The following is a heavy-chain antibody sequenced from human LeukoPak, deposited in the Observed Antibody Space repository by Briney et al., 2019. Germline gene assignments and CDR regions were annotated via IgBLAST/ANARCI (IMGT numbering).Heavy chain of an antibody. CDR2: INSDGSWT. Sequence: PGGSLRLSCAASGSYWKHWVRQAPGKGLVWVSHINSDGSWTSYADSVKGLFAISKDNAKNTVYLQMNNLRAEDTAVYYCVSFYETYWGRGTLVTVSS. D-gene: IGHD2/OR15-2a*01. J-gene: IGHJ4*02. CDR3: VSFYETY. CDR1: GSYW. V-gene: IGHV3-74*01.